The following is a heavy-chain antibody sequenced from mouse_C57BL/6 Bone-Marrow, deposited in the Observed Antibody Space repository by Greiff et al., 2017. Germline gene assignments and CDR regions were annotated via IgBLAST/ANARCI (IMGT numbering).Heavy chain of an antibody. Sequence: EVQLQQSGPELVKPGASVKISCKTSGYSFTGYFMNWVMQSPGQSLEWIGRLNPYNGDTFYNQKFKGKATLTVVKSSSTAHMELRSLTSEDSAVYYCALQRNTTVYFDYWGQGTTLTVSS. J-gene: IGHJ2*01. CDR3: ALQRNTTVYFDY. CDR2: LNPYNGDT. V-gene: IGHV1-20*01. CDR1: GYSFTGYF. D-gene: IGHD1-1*01.